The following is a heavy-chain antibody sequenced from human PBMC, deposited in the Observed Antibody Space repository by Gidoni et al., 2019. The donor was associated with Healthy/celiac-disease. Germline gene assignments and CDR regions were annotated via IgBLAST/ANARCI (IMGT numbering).Heavy chain of an antibody. Sequence: QVQLVESGGGLVKPGGSLRLSCAASGFTFSDYYMSWIRQAPGKGLEWVSYISSSGSTIYYADSVKGRFTISRDNAKNSLYLQMNSLRAEETAVYYCASSSPYYYDSSGDPNWFDPWGQGTLVTVSS. CDR1: GFTFSDYY. CDR3: ASSSPYYYDSSGDPNWFDP. CDR2: ISSSGSTI. J-gene: IGHJ5*02. D-gene: IGHD3-22*01. V-gene: IGHV3-11*01.